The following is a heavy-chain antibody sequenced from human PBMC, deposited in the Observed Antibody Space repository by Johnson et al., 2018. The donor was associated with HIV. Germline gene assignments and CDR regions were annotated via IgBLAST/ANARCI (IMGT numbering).Heavy chain of an antibody. D-gene: IGHD6-13*01. Sequence: VQLVESGGGVVQPGRSLRLSCAASGFTFSSYAMHWVRQAPGKGLEWVGRIRSKTDGGTTEYAAPVKGRFTVSRDDSKNTLYLQMNSLKTEDTAVYYCTTYSIIHAFDIWGQGTMVTVSS. CDR2: IRSKTDGGTT. CDR3: TTYSIIHAFDI. CDR1: GFTFSSYA. J-gene: IGHJ3*02. V-gene: IGHV3-15*01.